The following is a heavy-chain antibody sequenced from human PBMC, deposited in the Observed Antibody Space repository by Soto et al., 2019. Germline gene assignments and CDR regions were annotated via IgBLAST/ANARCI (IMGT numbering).Heavy chain of an antibody. CDR3: ARRLIDTWNQGHAFDF. CDR1: GGSVSSGNYF. V-gene: IGHV4-39*01. Sequence: QLQLQESGPGLVKPAETLSLKCAVSGGSVSSGNYFWGWIRQPPGKGLEWIGNIYYNGDTYYSPSLKIRVTMSVDTAQNQFSLRLTSVTAADTAVYYCARRLIDTWNQGHAFDFWGQGTLVTVSS. D-gene: IGHD1-20*01. J-gene: IGHJ3*01. CDR2: IYYNGDT.